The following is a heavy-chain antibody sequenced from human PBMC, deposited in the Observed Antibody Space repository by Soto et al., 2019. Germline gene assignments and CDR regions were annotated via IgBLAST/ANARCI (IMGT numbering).Heavy chain of an antibody. CDR2: INGDGSDE. D-gene: IGHD3-10*01. V-gene: IGHV3-7*01. Sequence: EVQLVESGGVLVQPGGSLRVSCAASGFTFSTSWMNWVRQAPGKGLEWVANINGDGSDEYYVDSVRGRFTISRDNVKNSLFLQMNSLRAEDTAVYYCAAGFPPDYWGQGTLVTVSS. CDR3: AAGFPPDY. J-gene: IGHJ4*02. CDR1: GFTFSTSW.